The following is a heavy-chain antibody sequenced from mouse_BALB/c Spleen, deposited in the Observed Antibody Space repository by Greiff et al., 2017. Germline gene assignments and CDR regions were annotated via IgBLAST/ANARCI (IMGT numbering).Heavy chain of an antibody. CDR2: ISSGGSYT. CDR1: GFTFSSYG. D-gene: IGHD1-2*01. J-gene: IGHJ3*01. V-gene: IGHV5-6*01. Sequence: EVQVVESGGDLVKPGGSLKLSCAASGFTFSSYGMSWVRQTPDKRLEWVATISSGGSYTYYPDSVKGRFTISRDNAKNTLYLQMSSLKSEDTAMYDCARDFFITTARGFAYWGQGTLVTVSA. CDR3: ARDFFITTARGFAY.